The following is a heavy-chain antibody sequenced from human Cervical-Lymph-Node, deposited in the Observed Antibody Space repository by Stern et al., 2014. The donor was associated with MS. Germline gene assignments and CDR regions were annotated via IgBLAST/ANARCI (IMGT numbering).Heavy chain of an antibody. CDR1: GYSFTAYF. V-gene: IGHV1-2*02. CDR2: IRTDTGGA. Sequence: QVQLVESGAEVKKPGASVKVSCKASGYSFTAYFIHWVRHAPGQGLEWMGCIRTDTGGANYAQRFQGRVTMTRDTAISTTYRELSRLRSDDTAVYYCARDRGSHSDYWGQGTLVTVSS. CDR3: ARDRGSHSDY. D-gene: IGHD1-26*01. J-gene: IGHJ4*02.